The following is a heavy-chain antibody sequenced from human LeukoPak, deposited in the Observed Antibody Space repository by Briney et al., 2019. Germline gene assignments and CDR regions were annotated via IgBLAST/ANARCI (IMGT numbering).Heavy chain of an antibody. J-gene: IGHJ4*02. CDR2: IYYISNT. D-gene: IGHD1-26*01. V-gene: IGHV4-61*08. CDR1: GASVGSAGYH. CDR3: ARTQSQSGSYRYYFGY. Sequence: PSETLSLTCTVSGASVGSAGYHWSWIRQPPGGGLEWIGYIYYISNTNYNHSLKSRVTMSVDPSKNQFSLKLNSVTAADTAVYYCARTQSQSGSYRYYFGYWGQGTLVTVSS.